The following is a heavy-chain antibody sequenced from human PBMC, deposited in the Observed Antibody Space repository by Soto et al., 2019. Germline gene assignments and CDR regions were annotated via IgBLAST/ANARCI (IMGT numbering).Heavy chain of an antibody. CDR2: IYYSGST. V-gene: IGHV4-39*01. J-gene: IGHJ4*02. Sequence: QLQLQESGPGLVKPSETLSLTCSVSSGSISSSNYYWGWIRQPPGKGLDWIGSIYYSGSTYYNPSLKSRVTLSVDTSKNQFSLKLSSVTAADTAVYDCVRLAVAGLRFGYWGQGTLVTVSS. CDR3: VRLAVAGLRFGY. D-gene: IGHD6-19*01. CDR1: SGSISSSNYY.